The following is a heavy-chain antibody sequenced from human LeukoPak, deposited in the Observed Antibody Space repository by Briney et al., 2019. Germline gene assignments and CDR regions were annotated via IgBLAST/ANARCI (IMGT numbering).Heavy chain of an antibody. CDR2: ISAYNGNT. Sequence: ASVKLSSTASGSTFTRYGISWVRQAPGQGLEWMGWISAYNGNTNYAQKLQGRVTMTTDTSTSTAYMELRSLRSDDTAVYYCAGSYYDSSGYYRPNDYWGQGTLVTVSS. CDR3: AGSYYDSSGYYRPNDY. V-gene: IGHV1-18*01. D-gene: IGHD3-22*01. CDR1: GSTFTRYG. J-gene: IGHJ4*02.